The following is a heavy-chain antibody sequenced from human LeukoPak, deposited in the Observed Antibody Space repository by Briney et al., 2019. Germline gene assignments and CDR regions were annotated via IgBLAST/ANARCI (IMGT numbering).Heavy chain of an antibody. D-gene: IGHD3-22*01. J-gene: IGHJ6*02. CDR1: GGSISSYY. CDR3: ARVRSGYSYYYYYYGMDV. V-gene: IGHV4-59*01. CDR2: IYYSGST. Sequence: SETLSLTCTVSGGSISSYYWSWIRQPPGKGLEWIGYIYYSGSTNYNPSLKSRVTISVDTSKNQFSLKLSSVTAADTAVYYCARVRSGYSYYYYYYGMDVWGQGTTVTVSS.